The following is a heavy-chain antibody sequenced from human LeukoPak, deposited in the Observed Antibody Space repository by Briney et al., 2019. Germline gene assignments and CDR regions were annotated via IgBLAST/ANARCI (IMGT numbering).Heavy chain of an antibody. Sequence: GGSLRLSCAASGFTVSSNYMSWVRQAPGKGLEWVSVIYSGGSTYYADSVRGRFTISRDNSKNTLYLQMNSLRAKDTAVYYCARADYYDSSGYFQYYFDYWGQGTLVTVSS. J-gene: IGHJ4*02. CDR2: IYSGGST. CDR3: ARADYYDSSGYFQYYFDY. CDR1: GFTVSSNY. D-gene: IGHD3-22*01. V-gene: IGHV3-53*01.